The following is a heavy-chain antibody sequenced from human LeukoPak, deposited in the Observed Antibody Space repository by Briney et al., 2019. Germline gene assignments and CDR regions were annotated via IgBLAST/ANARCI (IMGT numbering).Heavy chain of an antibody. CDR2: IYYSGNT. J-gene: IGHJ4*02. Sequence: SETLSLTCTVSGGSISSYYWSWIRQPPGKGLEWIGSIYYSGNTYYNPSLKSRVTISVDTSKNQFSLKLTSVTAADTAVYYCARYHQGFDDYWGLGTLVTVSS. D-gene: IGHD3-9*01. CDR1: GGSISSYY. V-gene: IGHV4-59*12. CDR3: ARYHQGFDDY.